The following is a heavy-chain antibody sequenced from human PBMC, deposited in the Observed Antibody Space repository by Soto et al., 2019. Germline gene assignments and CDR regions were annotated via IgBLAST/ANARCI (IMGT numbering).Heavy chain of an antibody. Sequence: ASVKVSCKASGYTFTSYGISWVRQAPGQGLEWMGWISAYNGNTNYAQKPQGRVTMTTDTSTSTAYMELRSLRSDDTAVYYCARSSATVTSYRNYYYYYGMDVWGQGTTVTVSS. V-gene: IGHV1-18*01. J-gene: IGHJ6*02. CDR1: GYTFTSYG. D-gene: IGHD4-17*01. CDR3: ARSSATVTSYRNYYYYYGMDV. CDR2: ISAYNGNT.